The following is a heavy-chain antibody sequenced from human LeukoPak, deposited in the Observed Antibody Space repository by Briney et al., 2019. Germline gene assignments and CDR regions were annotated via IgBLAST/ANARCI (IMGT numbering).Heavy chain of an antibody. V-gene: IGHV3-21*01. Sequence: GGSLRLFCAASGFTFSSYWMHWVRQAPGKGLEWVSSISSSSSYIYYADSVKGRFTISRDNARNSLYLQMNSLRAEDTAVYYCASQGSGYDSPIDHWGQGTLVTVSS. J-gene: IGHJ4*02. CDR3: ASQGSGYDSPIDH. CDR2: ISSSSSYI. CDR1: GFTFSSYW. D-gene: IGHD5-12*01.